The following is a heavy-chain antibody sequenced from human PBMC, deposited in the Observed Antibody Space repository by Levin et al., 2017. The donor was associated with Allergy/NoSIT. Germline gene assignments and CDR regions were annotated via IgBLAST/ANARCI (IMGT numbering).Heavy chain of an antibody. J-gene: IGHJ4*02. V-gene: IGHV3-30*18. CDR1: GFTFSSYG. D-gene: IGHD6-13*01. CDR3: AKGGARDSSWYFKVGY. CDR2: ISYDGSNK. Sequence: GGSLRLSCAASGFTFSSYGMHWVRQAPGKGLEWVAVISYDGSNKYYADSVKGRFTISRDNSKNTLYLQMNSLRAEDTAVYYGAKGGARDSSWYFKVGYWGQGTLVTVSS.